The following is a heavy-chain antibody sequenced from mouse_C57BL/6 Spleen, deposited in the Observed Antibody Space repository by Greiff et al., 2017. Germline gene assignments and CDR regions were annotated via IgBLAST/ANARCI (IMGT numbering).Heavy chain of an antibody. J-gene: IGHJ1*03. CDR1: GYTFTSYW. CDR2: IYPGSGST. D-gene: IGHD1-1*01. V-gene: IGHV1-55*01. Sequence: VQLQQPGAELVKPGASVKMSCKASGYTFTSYWITWVKQRPGQGLEWIGDIYPGSGSTNYNEKFKSKATLTVDTSSSTAYMQLSSLTSEDSAVYYCAREEDYYGSNWYFDVWGTGTTVTVSS. CDR3: AREEDYYGSNWYFDV.